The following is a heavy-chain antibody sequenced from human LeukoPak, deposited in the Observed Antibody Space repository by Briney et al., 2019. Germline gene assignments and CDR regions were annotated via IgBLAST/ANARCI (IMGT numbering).Heavy chain of an antibody. Sequence: GGSLRLSCADSGFTFSSYSMNWVRQAPGKGLEWVSAISGSGGSTYYADSVKGRFTISRDNSKNTLYLQMNSLRAEDTAVYYCAKDISGWYGSFAFDIWGQGTMVTVSS. CDR1: GFTFSSYS. CDR3: AKDISGWYGSFAFDI. CDR2: ISGSGGST. J-gene: IGHJ3*02. V-gene: IGHV3-23*01. D-gene: IGHD6-19*01.